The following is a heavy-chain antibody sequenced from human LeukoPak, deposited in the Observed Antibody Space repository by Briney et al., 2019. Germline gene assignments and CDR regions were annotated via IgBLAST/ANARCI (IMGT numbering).Heavy chain of an antibody. CDR2: INPNSGGT. CDR1: GYTFTGYY. J-gene: IGHJ4*02. Sequence: GASVKVSCKASGYTFTGYYMHWVRQAPGQGLEWMGWINPNSGGTNYAQKFQGRVTMTRDTSISTAYMGLSRLRSDDTAVYYCARGVHRRSPNGSGSYYNSTPLDYWGQGTLVTVSS. V-gene: IGHV1-2*02. CDR3: ARGVHRRSPNGSGSYYNSTPLDY. D-gene: IGHD3-10*01.